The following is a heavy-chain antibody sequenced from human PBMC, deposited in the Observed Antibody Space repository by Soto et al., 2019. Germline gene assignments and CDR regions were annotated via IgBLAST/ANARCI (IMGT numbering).Heavy chain of an antibody. CDR3: AKDSYDILTGQKRYFDS. D-gene: IGHD3-9*01. V-gene: IGHV3-43*01. CDR2: ISWDGGIT. Sequence: PGGSLRLSCAASGFTFNAYTMHWVRQAPGKGLEWVSLISWDGGITYYGDSVKGRFTVSRDNSDNSLYLQMTSLRSDDTAFYYCAKDSYDILTGQKRYFDSWGHGTLVTVSS. J-gene: IGHJ4*01. CDR1: GFTFNAYT.